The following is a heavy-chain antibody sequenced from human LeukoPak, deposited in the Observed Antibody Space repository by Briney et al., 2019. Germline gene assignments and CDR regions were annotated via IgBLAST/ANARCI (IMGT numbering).Heavy chain of an antibody. Sequence: GGSLRLSCEASGFTFTTYGMHWVRQVPGKGLEWVAFIRYDGSDKYYVDSVKGRFTISRDNSKNSLYLQMNSLRVEDTALYYCVKDMSEGPHTSALQYWGHGTPVTVSS. CDR2: IRYDGSDK. D-gene: IGHD6-19*01. CDR1: GFTFTTYG. J-gene: IGHJ4*01. CDR3: VKDMSEGPHTSALQY. V-gene: IGHV3-30*02.